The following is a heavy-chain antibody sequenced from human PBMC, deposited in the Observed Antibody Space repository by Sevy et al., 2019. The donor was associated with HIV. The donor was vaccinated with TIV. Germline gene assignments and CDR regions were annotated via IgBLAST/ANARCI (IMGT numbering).Heavy chain of an antibody. J-gene: IGHJ6*02. D-gene: IGHD2-2*02. CDR2: LYSGSKT. V-gene: IGHV3-53*01. Sequence: GGSLRLSCAASGFPVSSSYMNWVRQAPGKGLEWVSVLYSGSKTDYADSVKGRFTISRDNSKNTLYLQMNRLRAEDTAVYYCARDKNTFYYGMDVWGQGTTVTVSS. CDR3: ARDKNTFYYGMDV. CDR1: GFPVSSSY.